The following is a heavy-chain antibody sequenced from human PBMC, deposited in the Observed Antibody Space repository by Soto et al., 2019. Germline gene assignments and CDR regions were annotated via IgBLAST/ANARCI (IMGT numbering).Heavy chain of an antibody. CDR2: IDPRDSYS. D-gene: IGHD3-10*01. J-gene: IGHJ4*02. V-gene: IGHV5-10-1*01. Sequence: GESLKISCKGSGYSFTSYWISWVRQVSGKGLEWMGRIDPRDSYSTYSPSFQGHVTMSADKSINTAYLQWSSLVASDTAMYYCARTYYYGSGSYYIFDFWGRGTLVTVSS. CDR3: ARTYYYGSGSYYIFDF. CDR1: GYSFTSYW.